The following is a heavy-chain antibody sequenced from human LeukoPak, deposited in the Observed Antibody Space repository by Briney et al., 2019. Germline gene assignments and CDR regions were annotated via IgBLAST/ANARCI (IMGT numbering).Heavy chain of an antibody. J-gene: IGHJ5*02. Sequence: GGSLRLSCAASGFTFSSYAMSWVRQAPGKGLEWVSAISGGGGSTYYADSVKGRFTISRDNSKNTLYLQMNSLRAEDTAVYYCAKPVLRFLEWLPHNWFDPWGQGTLVTVSS. D-gene: IGHD3-3*01. CDR2: ISGGGGST. CDR1: GFTFSSYA. CDR3: AKPVLRFLEWLPHNWFDP. V-gene: IGHV3-23*01.